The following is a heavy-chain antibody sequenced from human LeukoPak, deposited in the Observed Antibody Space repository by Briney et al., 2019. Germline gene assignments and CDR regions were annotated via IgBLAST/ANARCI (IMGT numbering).Heavy chain of an antibody. V-gene: IGHV1-69*06. CDR3: TRGAFNYNDGYYHGMDV. CDR2: IIPIFDTP. J-gene: IGHJ6*04. Sequence: SVKVSCKASGGTFSSSGINWERQAPGQGLEWVGGIIPIFDTPNYAHKFQGRVTITADKSTSTAYMELSSLRSEDRAVYYCTRGAFNYNDGYYHGMDVRGKGTTVTVSS. CDR1: GGTFSSSG. D-gene: IGHD1-1*01.